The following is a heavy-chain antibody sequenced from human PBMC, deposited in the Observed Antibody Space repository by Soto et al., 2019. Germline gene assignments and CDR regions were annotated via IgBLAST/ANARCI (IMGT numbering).Heavy chain of an antibody. V-gene: IGHV3-48*02. D-gene: IGHD6-19*01. CDR1: GFSLANFP. J-gene: IGHJ4*02. CDR2: ISPRGDNI. Sequence: HPGGSLRLSCVDSGFSLANFPMNWVRQTPGKGLEWISYISPRGDNIYYTESVKGRFTISRDNARNSLYLQMNSLRDEDAALYYCGKGLHPIFGWHYYFDSWGQGVPVTVSS. CDR3: GKGLHPIFGWHYYFDS.